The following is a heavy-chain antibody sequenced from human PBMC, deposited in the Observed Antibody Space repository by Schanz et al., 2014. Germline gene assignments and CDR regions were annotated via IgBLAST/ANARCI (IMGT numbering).Heavy chain of an antibody. J-gene: IGHJ6*03. CDR1: GFTFSDYW. CDR2: LSEGGGGT. D-gene: IGHD4-17*01. V-gene: IGHV3-23*04. CDR3: ARAPVTVGPYHYYMDV. Sequence: EVQLVESGGGLVQPGGSLRLSCTASGFTFSDYWMSWVRQAPGKGLEWVSALSEGGGGTHYADSVRGRFTISRDNSKNTVHLQMNSLRAEDTAVYYCARAPVTVGPYHYYMDVWGKGTTVTVSS.